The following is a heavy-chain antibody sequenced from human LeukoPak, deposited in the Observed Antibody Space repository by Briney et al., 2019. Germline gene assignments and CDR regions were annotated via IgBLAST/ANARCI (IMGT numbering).Heavy chain of an antibody. D-gene: IGHD3-10*01. CDR1: GGSISSYY. J-gene: IGHJ6*02. V-gene: IGHV4-59*08. CDR3: XXXXXXSGSYYYYGMDV. Sequence: SETLSLTCTVSGGSISSYYWSWIRQPPGKGLEWIGYIYYSGSTNYNPSLKSRVTISVDTSKNQFSLKLSHVTAGHTAVYTCXXXXXXSGSYYYYGMDVWGQGTTVTVSS. CDR2: IYYSGST.